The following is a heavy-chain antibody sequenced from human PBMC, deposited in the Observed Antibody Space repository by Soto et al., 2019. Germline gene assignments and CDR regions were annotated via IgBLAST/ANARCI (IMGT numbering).Heavy chain of an antibody. Sequence: SVKVSCKASGGTFSSYAISWVRQAPGQGLEWMGGTIPTFGTANYAQKFQGRVTITADESTSTAYMELSSLRSEDTAVYYCAREEVEMATKGSFDYWGQGTLVTVS. CDR1: GGTFSSYA. V-gene: IGHV1-69*13. J-gene: IGHJ4*02. CDR3: AREEVEMATKGSFDY. CDR2: TIPTFGTA. D-gene: IGHD1-26*01.